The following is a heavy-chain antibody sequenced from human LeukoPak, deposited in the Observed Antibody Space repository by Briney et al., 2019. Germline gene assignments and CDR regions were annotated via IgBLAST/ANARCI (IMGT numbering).Heavy chain of an antibody. Sequence: PAETLSLTCSVSGGPISNYYWSWIRQPAGKGLEWIGRINTSGSTKYKPSLKSRVTISVDKSKNQFSLKLTSVTAADTALYYCAREVEGVGDPREDYYHYYYMDVWGKGTTVTVSS. J-gene: IGHJ6*03. V-gene: IGHV4-4*07. CDR3: AREVEGVGDPREDYYHYYYMDV. CDR1: GGPISNYY. CDR2: INTSGST. D-gene: IGHD3-10*01.